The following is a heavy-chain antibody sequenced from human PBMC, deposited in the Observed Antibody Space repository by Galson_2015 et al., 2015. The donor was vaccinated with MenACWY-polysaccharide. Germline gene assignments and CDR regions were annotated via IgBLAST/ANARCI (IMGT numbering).Heavy chain of an antibody. CDR2: ISKSGGAI. J-gene: IGHJ4*02. Sequence: LRLSCAASGFAFRDYYMSWMRQAPGKGLEWVSYISKSGGAIHYADSVKGRFTISRDNAKNSLSLQLTSLRAEDTALYYCARVRGSYSVDYWGQGTLVTVSS. CDR1: GFAFRDYY. V-gene: IGHV3-11*01. D-gene: IGHD1-26*01. CDR3: ARVRGSYSVDY.